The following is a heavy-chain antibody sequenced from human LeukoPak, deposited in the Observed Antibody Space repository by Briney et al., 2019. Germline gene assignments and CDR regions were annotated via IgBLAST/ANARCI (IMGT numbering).Heavy chain of an antibody. J-gene: IGHJ5*02. D-gene: IGHD3-22*01. CDR3: VKGLEDRHDSSGYYCNWFDP. Sequence: GGSLRLSCAASGFTFRSYAMSWVRQAPGKGLEWVPTINGNGARTYYADSVKGRFTISRDNSKNTLSVQINSLRAEDTAIYYCVKGLEDRHDSSGYYCNWFDPWGQGTLVTVSS. V-gene: IGHV3-23*01. CDR1: GFTFRSYA. CDR2: INGNGART.